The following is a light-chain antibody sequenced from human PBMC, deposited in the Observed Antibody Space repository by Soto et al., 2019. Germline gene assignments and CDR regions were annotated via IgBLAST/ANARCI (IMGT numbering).Light chain of an antibody. V-gene: IGKV4-1*01. CDR2: WAS. Sequence: DIVMTQSPDSLAVSLGERATINCKSSQSVLYSSNSKNSVAWYQQKPGQPPQLLIYWASTRESGVPDRFSGSESGTDFTLTISSLQAEDVAVCYCQQYYTTRGTFGQGTKVDIK. CDR3: QQYYTTRGT. CDR1: QSVLYSSNSKNS. J-gene: IGKJ1*01.